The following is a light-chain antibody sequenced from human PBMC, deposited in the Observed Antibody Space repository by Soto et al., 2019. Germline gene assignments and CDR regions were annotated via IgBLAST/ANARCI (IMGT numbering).Light chain of an antibody. Sequence: EIVLTQSPATLSLSPGERATLSCSASQSVSTYLAWYQQKPGQAPRLLIYDASNRATGIPARFSGSGSGTDFSLCISSLEPEDFAVYYCQQRSNWPPIFSFGAGTKVDIK. CDR2: DAS. CDR1: QSVSTY. J-gene: IGKJ3*01. V-gene: IGKV3-11*01. CDR3: QQRSNWPPIFS.